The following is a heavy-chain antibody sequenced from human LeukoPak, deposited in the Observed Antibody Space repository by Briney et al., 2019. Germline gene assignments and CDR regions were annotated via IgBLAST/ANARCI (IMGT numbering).Heavy chain of an antibody. J-gene: IGHJ6*03. Sequence: GASVKVSCKASGYTFTSYDINWVRQATGQGLEWMGWMNPNSGNTGYAQKFQGRVTITRNTSISTAYMELSSLRSEDTAVYYCARGIGLHYYYYYYMDVWGKGTTVTVSS. CDR3: ARGIGLHYYYYYYMDV. CDR2: MNPNSGNT. CDR1: GYTFTSYD. V-gene: IGHV1-8*03.